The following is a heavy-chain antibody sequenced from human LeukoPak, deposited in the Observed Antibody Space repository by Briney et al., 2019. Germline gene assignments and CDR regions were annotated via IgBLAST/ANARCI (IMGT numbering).Heavy chain of an antibody. J-gene: IGHJ5*02. D-gene: IGHD4-17*01. Sequence: PGGSLRLSCAASGFTVSSNYMSWVRQAPGKGLEWVSLIYSGGSTYYADSVKGRFTISRDNSKNTLYLQVNSLRAEDTAVYYCARLYGDYVNWFDPWGQGTLVTVSS. CDR1: GFTVSSNY. CDR2: IYSGGST. V-gene: IGHV3-53*01. CDR3: ARLYGDYVNWFDP.